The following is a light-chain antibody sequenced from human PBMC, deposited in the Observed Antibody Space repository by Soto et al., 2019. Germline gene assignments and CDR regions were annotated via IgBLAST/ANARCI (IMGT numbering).Light chain of an antibody. CDR1: QGISNY. V-gene: IGKV1-27*01. CDR3: QEYNNAPRT. CDR2: AAF. J-gene: IGKJ1*01. Sequence: DIQMTQSPSSLSASVGDTVTITCRASQGISNYLARYQQKPGQVPNLLIYAAFTLQSGVPSRFSVSGSVTDFTLTISSLRPEDGATYYCQEYNNAPRTLGQGTKVEI.